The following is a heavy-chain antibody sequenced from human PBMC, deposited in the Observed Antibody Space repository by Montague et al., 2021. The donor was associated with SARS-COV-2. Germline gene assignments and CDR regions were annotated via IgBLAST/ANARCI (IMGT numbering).Heavy chain of an antibody. Sequence: SETLSLTCTVSGGSISSSSYNWGWLRQPPGKGLDWIGSIYYSGSSYYNLSLKSPVTISVDTSKYQFSLKLSSVTAADTAVYYCARDQGYNWNYYYYYGIDVWGQGTTVTVSS. V-gene: IGHV4-39*07. D-gene: IGHD1-20*01. CDR2: IYYSGSS. CDR3: ARDQGYNWNYYYYYGIDV. J-gene: IGHJ6*02. CDR1: GGSISSSSYN.